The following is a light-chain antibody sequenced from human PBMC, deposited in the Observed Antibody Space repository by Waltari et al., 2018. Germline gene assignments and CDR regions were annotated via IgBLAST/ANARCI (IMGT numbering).Light chain of an antibody. CDR3: TSYITTRGDWV. CDR1: SSDVGGYNL. CDR2: EVS. V-gene: IGLV2-14*01. J-gene: IGLJ3*02. Sequence: QSALTQPASVSGSPGQSITISCTGTSSDVGGYNLVSWHQQHPGKAPRLIIYEVSNRPAGFSARLSGSKSGNTASLNISGMQAEDEGDYYCTSYITTRGDWVFGGGTKLTVL.